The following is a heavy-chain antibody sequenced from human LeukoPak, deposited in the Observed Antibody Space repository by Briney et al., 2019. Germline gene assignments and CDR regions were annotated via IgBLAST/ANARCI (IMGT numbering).Heavy chain of an antibody. CDR1: GGSISSSSYY. V-gene: IGHV4-39*07. CDR3: ARHYYYGSGNWFDP. CDR2: IYYSGST. Sequence: PSETLSLTCTVSGGSISSSSYYWGWIRQPPGKGLEWIGSIYYSGSTYYNPSLKSRVTMSVDTSKNQFSLKLSSVTAADTAVYYCARHYYYGSGNWFDPWGQGTLVTVSS. D-gene: IGHD3-10*01. J-gene: IGHJ5*02.